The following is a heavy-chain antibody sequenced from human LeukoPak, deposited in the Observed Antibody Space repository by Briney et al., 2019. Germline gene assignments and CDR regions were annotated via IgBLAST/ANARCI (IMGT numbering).Heavy chain of an antibody. D-gene: IGHD2-15*01. CDR1: GFSFSTYW. J-gene: IGHJ4*02. Sequence: GSLRLSCAASGFSFSTYWMHWVRQAPGKGLEWVSYISSSSSTIYYADSVKGRFTISRDNAKNSLYLQMNGLRAEDTAVYYCLLALDYWGQGTLVTVSS. CDR2: ISSSSSTI. CDR3: LLALDY. V-gene: IGHV3-48*04.